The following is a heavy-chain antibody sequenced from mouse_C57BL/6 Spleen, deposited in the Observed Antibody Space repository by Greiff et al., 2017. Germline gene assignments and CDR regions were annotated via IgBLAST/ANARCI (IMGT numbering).Heavy chain of an antibody. Sequence: EVHLVESGGDLVKPGGSLKLSCAASGFTFSSYGMSWVRQTPDKRLEWVATISSGGSYTYYPDSVKGRFTISRDNAKNTLYLQMSSLKSEDTAMYYCARPSYYDYDVGFAYWGQGTLVTVSA. CDR1: GFTFSSYG. CDR3: ARPSYYDYDVGFAY. V-gene: IGHV5-6*01. J-gene: IGHJ3*01. D-gene: IGHD2-4*01. CDR2: ISSGGSYT.